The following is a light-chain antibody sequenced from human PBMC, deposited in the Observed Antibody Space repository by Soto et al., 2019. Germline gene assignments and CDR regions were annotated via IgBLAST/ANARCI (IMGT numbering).Light chain of an antibody. CDR3: CSYAGSTAL. Sequence: QSALTQPASVSGSPGQSITISCTGTSSDVGNYNLVSWYQQHPGKAPKLIIYEVSQRPSGDSNRFSGSKSGNTASLTISGLQAEDEGDYYCCSYAGSTALFGGGTQLTVL. CDR2: EVS. CDR1: SSDVGNYNL. J-gene: IGLJ2*01. V-gene: IGLV2-23*02.